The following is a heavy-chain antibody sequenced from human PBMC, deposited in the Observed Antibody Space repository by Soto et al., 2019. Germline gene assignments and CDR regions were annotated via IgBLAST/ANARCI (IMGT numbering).Heavy chain of an antibody. V-gene: IGHV3-74*01. Sequence: LRLSCATSGFTFSSHWMHWVRQAPGKGLVWVSQVSGDGRTTNYADSVEGRFTISRDNAKSTLYLQMNSLRAEDTAVYYCVSYNWKYPFDYWGQGTLVTVSS. CDR1: GFTFSSHW. D-gene: IGHD1-20*01. CDR2: VSGDGRTT. CDR3: VSYNWKYPFDY. J-gene: IGHJ4*02.